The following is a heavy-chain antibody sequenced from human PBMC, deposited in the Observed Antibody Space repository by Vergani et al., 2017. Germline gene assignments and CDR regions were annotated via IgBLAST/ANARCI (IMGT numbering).Heavy chain of an antibody. CDR1: GGTFSSYA. Sequence: QVQLVQSGAEVKKPGSSVKVSCKASGGTFSSYAFSWVRQAPGQGLEWMGRIIPIFGTANYAQKFQGRVTITADESTSTAYMELSSLRSEDTAVYYCARDPPYSSGWYSSDYWGQGTLVTVSS. J-gene: IGHJ4*02. CDR3: ARDPPYSSGWYSSDY. CDR2: IIPIFGTA. D-gene: IGHD6-19*01. V-gene: IGHV1-69*13.